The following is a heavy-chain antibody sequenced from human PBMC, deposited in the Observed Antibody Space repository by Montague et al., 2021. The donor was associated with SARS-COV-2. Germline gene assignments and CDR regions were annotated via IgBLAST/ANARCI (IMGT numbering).Heavy chain of an antibody. CDR2: IYSTGST. Sequence: SETLSLTCTVSGGSISNSIYYWGWIRQPPGKGLEWIGSIYSTGSTYYNPSLKSRVTISTNTSNNQFSLKLTSVTAADTAVYYCARPGRGYSYGLDAFEVWGQGTMVTVSS. CDR1: GGSISNSIYY. J-gene: IGHJ3*01. V-gene: IGHV4-39*01. D-gene: IGHD5-18*01. CDR3: ARPGRGYSYGLDAFEV.